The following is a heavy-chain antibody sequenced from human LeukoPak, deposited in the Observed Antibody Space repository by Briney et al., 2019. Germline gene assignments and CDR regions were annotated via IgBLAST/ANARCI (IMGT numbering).Heavy chain of an antibody. V-gene: IGHV3-23*01. D-gene: IGHD3-9*01. CDR1: GFTFSSYA. J-gene: IGHJ4*02. CDR3: AKELLRYFE. CDR2: VSGIGFST. Sequence: GGSLRLSCAASGFTFSSYAMSWVRQAPGKGLEWDSAVSGIGFSTYYADSVKRRFNISKDNSKNTLYLQMNTLRAEDTAVYYCAKELLRYFEWGRGTVVTVS.